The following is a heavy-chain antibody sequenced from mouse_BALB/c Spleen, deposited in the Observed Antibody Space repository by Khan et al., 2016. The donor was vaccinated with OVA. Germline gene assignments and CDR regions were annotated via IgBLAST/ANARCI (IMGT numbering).Heavy chain of an antibody. CDR1: GYSITSGYA. Sequence: QVQESGPGLVKPSQSLSLTCTVTGYSITSGYAWNWIRQFPGNKLEWMGYISYSGGTSYNPSLKSRIPVTRDPSKNQFFLQLNSVTTEDTATYYCARGNYYGYYIDYWGQGTPLTVSS. V-gene: IGHV3-2*02. CDR2: ISYSGGT. D-gene: IGHD1-1*01. CDR3: ARGNYYGYYIDY. J-gene: IGHJ2*01.